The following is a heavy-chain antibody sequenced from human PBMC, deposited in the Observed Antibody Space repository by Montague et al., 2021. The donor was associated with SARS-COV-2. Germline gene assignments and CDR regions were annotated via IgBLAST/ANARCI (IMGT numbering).Heavy chain of an antibody. CDR2: ISYSATS. CDR3: ARFGITLGGVIVIRYYFDF. CDR1: GASRSTKNYY. D-gene: IGHD3-16*02. V-gene: IGHV4-39*01. Sequence: SETLSLTCTFSGASRSTKNYYWGWIRQPPGKGLEWIGSISYSATSYSNPSLKSRVTMSVDTSRNQLSLNLSSVTVADTAVYYCARFGITLGGVIVIRYYFDFWGQGTLVTVSS. J-gene: IGHJ4*02.